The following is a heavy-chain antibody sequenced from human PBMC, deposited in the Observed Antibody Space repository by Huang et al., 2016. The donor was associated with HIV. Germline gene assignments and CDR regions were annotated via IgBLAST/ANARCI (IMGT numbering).Heavy chain of an antibody. D-gene: IGHD6-13*01. Sequence: QVQLGESGGGVVQPEKSLRLSCAASGLDFSSYAMNWVRQAPGKGPQWVEVISNDGNNMYYSDSVKGRFIISRDNSKNTLYLQMNSLRGEDTAIYYCARGGILGTSWYRPFDYWGQGTLVTVSS. CDR2: ISNDGNNM. CDR1: GLDFSSYA. V-gene: IGHV3-30-3*01. J-gene: IGHJ4*02. CDR3: ARGGILGTSWYRPFDY.